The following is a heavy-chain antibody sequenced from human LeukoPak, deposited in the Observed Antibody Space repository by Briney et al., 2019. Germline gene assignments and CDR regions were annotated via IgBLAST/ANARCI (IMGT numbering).Heavy chain of an antibody. CDR3: AKDFGSSISYYYYGMDV. V-gene: IGHV3-9*01. J-gene: IGHJ6*02. Sequence: GRSLRLSCAASGFTFDNYAMHWVRQAPRKGLEWVSGISWNSGSIGYADSVKGRFTISRDNAKNSLYLQMNSLRAEDTAVYYCAKDFGSSISYYYYGMDVWGQGTTVTVSS. D-gene: IGHD1-26*01. CDR2: ISWNSGSI. CDR1: GFTFDNYA.